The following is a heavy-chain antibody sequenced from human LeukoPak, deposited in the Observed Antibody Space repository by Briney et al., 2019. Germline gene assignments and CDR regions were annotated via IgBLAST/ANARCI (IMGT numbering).Heavy chain of an antibody. J-gene: IGHJ4*02. CDR3: ARGYSSGWENVFDY. V-gene: IGHV1-69*02. CDR1: GGTFSSYT. Sequence: GASVKVSCKASGGTFSSYTISWVRQAPGQGLEWMGRIIPILGIANYAQKFQGRVTITADESTSTAYMELSSLRSEDTAVYYCARGYSSGWENVFDYWGQGTLVTVSS. D-gene: IGHD6-19*01. CDR2: IIPILGIA.